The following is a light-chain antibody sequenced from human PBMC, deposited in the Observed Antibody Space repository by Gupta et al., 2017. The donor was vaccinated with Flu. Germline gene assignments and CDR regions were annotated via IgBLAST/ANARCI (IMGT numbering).Light chain of an antibody. Sequence: VLTQSPATLSLSPGERAVLSCRASQSVSPSLAWYQQKPGQDTRLLMEDAYRRAAGIPARLMGSGSGTDCTLTISTLEAEDFAVYYCQKRSEVPLYTFGRGTKLEIK. CDR3: QKRSEVPLYT. J-gene: IGKJ2*01. V-gene: IGKV3-11*01. CDR2: DAY. CDR1: QSVSPS.